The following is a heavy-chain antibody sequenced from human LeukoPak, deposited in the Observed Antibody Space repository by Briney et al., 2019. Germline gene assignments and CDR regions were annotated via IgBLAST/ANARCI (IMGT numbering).Heavy chain of an antibody. Sequence: PSETLSLTCTVSGGLISISTYYWGWIRQPPGKGLEWIGSIYYSGTTHYNPSLKSRVTIAVDTSKNQFSLKLSSVTAADTAVYYCAREYQLLAPWFDPWGQGTLVTVSS. CDR2: IYYSGTT. V-gene: IGHV4-39*07. CDR3: AREYQLLAPWFDP. D-gene: IGHD2-2*01. CDR1: GGLISISTYY. J-gene: IGHJ5*02.